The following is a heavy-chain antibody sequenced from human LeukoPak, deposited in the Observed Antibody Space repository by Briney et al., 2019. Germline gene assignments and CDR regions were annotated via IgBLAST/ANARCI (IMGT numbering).Heavy chain of an antibody. CDR3: VRLLDLDF. D-gene: IGHD3-3*01. V-gene: IGHV3-74*01. CDR1: GFTFSSYS. CDR2: INIDGSTT. Sequence: PGGSLRLSCAASGFTFSSYSMNWVRQAPGKGLVWVSRINIDGSTTDYAGSVKGRFTISRDNAKNTLYLQMNSLRAEDTAVYYCVRLLDLDFWGQGTLVTVSS. J-gene: IGHJ4*02.